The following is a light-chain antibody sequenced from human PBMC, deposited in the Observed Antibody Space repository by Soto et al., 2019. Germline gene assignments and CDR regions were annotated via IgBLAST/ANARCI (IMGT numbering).Light chain of an antibody. J-gene: IGLJ1*01. Sequence: QSALTQPPSVSGSPGQSVAISCTGTSSDVGSNNRVSWYQQPPGSAPKLIIYDVSNPPSGIPDRFSGSKSVNTASLTISGLQTEDEADYYCSSYTTRNTDVFGTGTKVTVL. CDR3: SSYTTRNTDV. V-gene: IGLV2-18*02. CDR2: DVS. CDR1: SSDVGSNNR.